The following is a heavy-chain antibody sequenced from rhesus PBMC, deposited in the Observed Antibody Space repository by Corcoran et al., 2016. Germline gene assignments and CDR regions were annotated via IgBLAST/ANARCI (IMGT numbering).Heavy chain of an antibody. CDR1: GFTFSSYA. J-gene: IGHJ4*01. D-gene: IGHD3-9*01. CDR2: IDGGGSTT. V-gene: IGHV3S5*01. CDR3: ARDQSGDYEDDYGYYLCGY. Sequence: EVQLVETGGGLVQPGGSLKLSCAASGFTFSSYAMSWVRQAPGKGLEWVSVIDGGGSTTSSTDSGKGPFTISRDNSKNPLSLQMNSLRAEDTAVYYCARDQSGDYEDDYGYYLCGYWGQGVLVTVSS.